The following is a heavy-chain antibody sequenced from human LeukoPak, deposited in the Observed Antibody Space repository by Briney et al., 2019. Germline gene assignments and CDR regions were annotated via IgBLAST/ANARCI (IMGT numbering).Heavy chain of an antibody. Sequence: GGSLRLSCAASGITVSNYWMHWVRQAPGEGLVWVTRINGDGSSTSYADSVKGRFTISRDNAKNTLYLQMNSLRAEDTAVYYCARADCTSPTCNSYFDYWGQGTLVTVSS. D-gene: IGHD2-2*01. CDR3: ARADCTSPTCNSYFDY. J-gene: IGHJ4*02. V-gene: IGHV3-74*01. CDR2: INGDGSST. CDR1: GITVSNYW.